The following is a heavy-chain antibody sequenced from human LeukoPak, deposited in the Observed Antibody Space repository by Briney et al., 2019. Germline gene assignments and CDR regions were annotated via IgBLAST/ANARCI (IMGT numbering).Heavy chain of an antibody. Sequence: GESLKISCKGSGYSFTNFWIGWVRQMPGKGLEWMGIIYPGDSDTRYSPSFQGQVTISADKSINTAYLQWSSLKASDIAMYYCARPHFDSSGYEFDYWGQGTLVTVSS. CDR3: ARPHFDSSGYEFDY. CDR1: GYSFTNFW. D-gene: IGHD3-22*01. V-gene: IGHV5-51*01. CDR2: IYPGDSDT. J-gene: IGHJ4*02.